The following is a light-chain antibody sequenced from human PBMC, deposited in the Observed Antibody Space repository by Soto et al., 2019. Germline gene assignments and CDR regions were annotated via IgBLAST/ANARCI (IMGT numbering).Light chain of an antibody. CDR1: ESISSSQ. Sequence: TQSPSSLSASVGDRVTIPCRASESISSSQLTWFQQKPGQAPRLLIYAASNRAAGIPDRFSGSGSGTDFTLTISRLEPEDFAVYYCQQYGSAPFTFGGGTKVEIK. CDR2: AAS. CDR3: QQYGSAPFT. V-gene: IGKV3-20*01. J-gene: IGKJ4*01.